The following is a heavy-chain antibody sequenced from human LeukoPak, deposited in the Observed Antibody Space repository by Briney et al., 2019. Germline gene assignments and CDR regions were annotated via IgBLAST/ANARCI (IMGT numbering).Heavy chain of an antibody. CDR3: AKPAHNIVATIPNFDY. CDR2: ISYDGSNK. D-gene: IGHD5-12*01. J-gene: IGHJ4*02. V-gene: IGHV3-30*18. Sequence: GGSLRLSCAASGFTFSSYGMHWVRQAPGKGLEWVAVISYDGSNKYYADSVKGRFTISRDDSKNTLYLQMNSLRAEDTAVYYCAKPAHNIVATIPNFDYWGQGTLVTVSS. CDR1: GFTFSSYG.